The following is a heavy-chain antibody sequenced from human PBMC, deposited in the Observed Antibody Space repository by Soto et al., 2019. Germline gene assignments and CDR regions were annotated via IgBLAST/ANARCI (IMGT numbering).Heavy chain of an antibody. J-gene: IGHJ6*02. V-gene: IGHV4-30-2*01. CDR3: ARDTYSTNYYYYGIDV. Sequence: SETLSLTCAVSGGSISSDAYSWSWIRQPPGKGLEWVGYMSHRGIPYYNPSLKSRVTISVDRSKNQFSLKLTSVTAADTAVYYCARDTYSTNYYYYGIDVWGQGTPVTVSS. D-gene: IGHD2-2*01. CDR1: GGSISSDAYS. CDR2: MSHRGIP.